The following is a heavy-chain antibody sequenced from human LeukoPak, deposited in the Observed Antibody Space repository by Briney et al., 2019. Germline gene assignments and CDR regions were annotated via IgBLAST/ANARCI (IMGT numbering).Heavy chain of an antibody. Sequence: SQTLSLTCAISGDSVSSNSAAWNWIRQSPSRGLEWLGRTYYRSKWYNDYAVSVKSRITINPDTSKNQFSLQLNSVTPEDTAVYYCARAQGYSSGWLATHYYYYYMDVWGKGTTVTVSS. CDR2: TYYRSKWYN. D-gene: IGHD6-19*01. CDR1: GDSVSSNSAA. J-gene: IGHJ6*03. CDR3: ARAQGYSSGWLATHYYYYYMDV. V-gene: IGHV6-1*01.